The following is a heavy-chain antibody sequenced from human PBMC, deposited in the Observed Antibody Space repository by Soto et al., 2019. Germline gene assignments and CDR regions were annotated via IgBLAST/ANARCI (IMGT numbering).Heavy chain of an antibody. CDR2: IYYSGTT. Sequence: PSETLSLTCFVSGGSISSEGYYWSWFRQLPGKGLEWIGDIYYSGTTYHNPSLRSRLTISGDASKNQFSLKLSSVTAADTALYYCARGRGYSYGPYYFAYRGKGPLVTVSS. CDR3: ARGRGYSYGPYYFAY. CDR1: GGSISSEGYY. D-gene: IGHD5-18*01. J-gene: IGHJ4*02. V-gene: IGHV4-31*03.